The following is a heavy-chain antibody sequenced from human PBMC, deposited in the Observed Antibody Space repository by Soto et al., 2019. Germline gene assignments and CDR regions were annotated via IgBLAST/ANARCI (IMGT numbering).Heavy chain of an antibody. CDR3: ARRRAVGYCSGGSCYSGYYFDY. CDR1: GGSISSSSYY. Sequence: QLQLQESGPGLVKPSETLSLTCTVSGGSISSSSYYWGWIRQPPGKGLEWIGSIYYSGSTYYNPSLKSRVTISVDTSKNQFSLKLSSVTAADTAVYYCARRRAVGYCSGGSCYSGYYFDYWGQGTLVTLSS. CDR2: IYYSGST. V-gene: IGHV4-39*01. D-gene: IGHD2-15*01. J-gene: IGHJ4*02.